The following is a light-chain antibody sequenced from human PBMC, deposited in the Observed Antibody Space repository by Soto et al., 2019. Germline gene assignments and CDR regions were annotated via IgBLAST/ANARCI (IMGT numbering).Light chain of an antibody. Sequence: EIVLTQSPATLPLSPGERATLSCRASQSVSSYLAWYQQKPGQAPRLLIYDASNRETGIPARFSGSGSGTEFTLTISSLEPEDFAVSYCQQRSNWPLTFGGGTKVDIK. CDR3: QQRSNWPLT. J-gene: IGKJ4*01. CDR2: DAS. CDR1: QSVSSY. V-gene: IGKV3-11*01.